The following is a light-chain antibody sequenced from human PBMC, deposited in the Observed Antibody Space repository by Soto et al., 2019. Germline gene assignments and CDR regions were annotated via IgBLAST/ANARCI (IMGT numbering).Light chain of an antibody. J-gene: IGKJ3*01. CDR3: QQYGSSLFT. CDR1: QSLSSSY. CDR2: GTS. Sequence: EIGLSQSPCTLSLSPGERATLSCRASQSLSSSYLAWYQQKPGQAPRVLIYGTSIRASGVPERFSGGGSGTDFTLTITRLEPEDFAVYYCQQYGSSLFTFGPGTKVDIK. V-gene: IGKV3-20*01.